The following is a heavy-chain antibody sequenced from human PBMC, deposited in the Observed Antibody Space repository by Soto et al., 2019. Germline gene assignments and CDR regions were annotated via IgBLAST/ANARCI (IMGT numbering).Heavy chain of an antibody. J-gene: IGHJ3*02. CDR3: AREGVGADIDAFDI. CDR2: INSDGSST. V-gene: IGHV3-74*01. CDR1: GFTFSSYW. Sequence: GGSLRLSCAASGFTFSSYWMHWVRQAPGKGLVWVSRINSDGSSTSYADSVKGRFTISRDNAKNTLYLQMNSLRAEDTAVYYCAREGVGADIDAFDIWGQGTMVTISS. D-gene: IGHD1-26*01.